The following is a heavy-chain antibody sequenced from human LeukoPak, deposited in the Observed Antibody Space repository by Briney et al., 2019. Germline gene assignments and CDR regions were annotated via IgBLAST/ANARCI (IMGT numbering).Heavy chain of an antibody. V-gene: IGHV1-18*01. CDR2: ISTYNGNT. CDR3: AREEADSGSYYVDY. D-gene: IGHD1-26*01. Sequence: ASVKVSYKASGYTFISYGINWVRQAPGQGLEWMGWISTYNGNTNFAQKLQARVTLTTDTSTSTAYMELRSLRSDDTAVYYCAREEADSGSYYVDYWGQGTLVTVSS. J-gene: IGHJ4*02. CDR1: GYTFISYG.